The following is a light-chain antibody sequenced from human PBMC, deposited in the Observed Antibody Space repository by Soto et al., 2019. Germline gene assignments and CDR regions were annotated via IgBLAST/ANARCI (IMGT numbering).Light chain of an antibody. CDR3: SSYTSSSTLLYV. CDR1: SSDVCGYNY. J-gene: IGLJ1*01. V-gene: IGLV2-14*01. Sequence: QSALTQPASVSGSPGQSITISCTGTSSDVCGYNYVSWYQQHQGKAPKLMIYDVSNRPSGVSNRFSGSKSGNTASLTISGLQAEDEADYYCSSYTSSSTLLYVFGTGTKLTVL. CDR2: DVS.